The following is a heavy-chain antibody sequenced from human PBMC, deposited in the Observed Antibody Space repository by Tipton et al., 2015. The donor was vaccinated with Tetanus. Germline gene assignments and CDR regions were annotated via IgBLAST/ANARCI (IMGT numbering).Heavy chain of an antibody. CDR3: ARRSSTNYGLDV. V-gene: IGHV3-74*01. J-gene: IGHJ6*02. CDR1: GFTSESHY. Sequence: SLRLSCAVSGFTSESHYMHWVRQTPDKGLVWISRINPSGRRTDYADSVKGRFTISRDHAKNTVYLQMSSLRAEDTAVYFCARRSSTNYGLDVWGQGTPVTVSS. CDR2: INPSGRRT.